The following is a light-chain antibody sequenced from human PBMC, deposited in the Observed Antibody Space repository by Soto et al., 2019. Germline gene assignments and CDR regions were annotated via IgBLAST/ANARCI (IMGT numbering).Light chain of an antibody. CDR1: QSLLHSNGYNY. V-gene: IGKV2-28*01. CDR2: LGS. CDR3: MQTLQTPYT. J-gene: IGKJ2*01. Sequence: DIVMTQSPLSLPVTPGEPASISCRSSQSLLHSNGYNYLDWYVQKPGQSPQLLMFLGSSRASGVPDRFSGSGSGTDFTLQISRVEAEDVGFYYCMQTLQTPYTFGQGTKLDI.